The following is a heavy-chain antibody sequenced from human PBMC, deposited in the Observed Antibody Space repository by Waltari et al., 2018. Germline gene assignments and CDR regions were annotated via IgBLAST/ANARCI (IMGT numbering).Heavy chain of an antibody. CDR1: GGSISSSSYY. CDR2: IYYSGST. Sequence: QLQLQESGPGLVKPSETLSLTCTVSGGSISSSSYYWGWIRQPPGKGLEWIGSIYYSGSTYYNPSLKGRVTISVDTSKNQFSLKLSSVTAADTAVYYCARHPRYYYYGMDVWGQGTTVTVSS. CDR3: ARHPRYYYYGMDV. V-gene: IGHV4-39*01. J-gene: IGHJ6*02.